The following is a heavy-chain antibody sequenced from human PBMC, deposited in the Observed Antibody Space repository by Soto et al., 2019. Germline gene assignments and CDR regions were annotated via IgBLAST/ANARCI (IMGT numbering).Heavy chain of an antibody. J-gene: IGHJ4*02. D-gene: IGHD2-21*02. CDR2: IVSSGAM. V-gene: IGHV4-39*01. CDR1: GASVRSSRFY. CDR3: ARQETASGSHYLSPFCH. Sequence: SETLSLTCSVSGASVRSSRFYWGWIRQTPGKGLEWIGSIVSSGAMHPNPSLRSRIDICLDSSQNKLSLDLFSVTAADTSVYYCARQETASGSHYLSPFCHWGQGILVTVSS.